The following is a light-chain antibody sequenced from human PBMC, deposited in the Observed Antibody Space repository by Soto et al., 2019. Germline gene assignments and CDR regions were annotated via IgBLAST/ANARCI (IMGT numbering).Light chain of an antibody. CDR3: QQYGSSPH. CDR1: QSISSW. CDR2: DAS. J-gene: IGKJ5*01. Sequence: DIQMTQSPSTLSASVGDRVTITCRASQSISSWLAWYQQKPGKAPKLLIYDASSLESGVPSRFSGSGSGTDFTLTISRLEPEDFAVYYCQQYGSSPHFGQGTRLEIK. V-gene: IGKV1-5*01.